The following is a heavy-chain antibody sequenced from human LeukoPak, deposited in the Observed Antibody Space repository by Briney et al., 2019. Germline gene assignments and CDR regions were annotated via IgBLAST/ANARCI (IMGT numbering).Heavy chain of an antibody. CDR1: GYTFTGYY. J-gene: IGHJ3*02. D-gene: IGHD3-10*01. CDR3: ARGGAWPALDI. Sequence: GASVKVSCKASGYTFTGYYMHWVRQATGQGLEWMGWMNSKTGKTGYAQKFQGRVTMTRDTSINTAYMELSSLTSEDTAVYYCARGGAWPALDIWGQGTMVTVSS. CDR2: MNSKTGKT. V-gene: IGHV1-8*02.